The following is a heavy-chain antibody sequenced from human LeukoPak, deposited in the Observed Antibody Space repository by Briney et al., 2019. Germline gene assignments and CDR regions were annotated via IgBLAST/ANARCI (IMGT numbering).Heavy chain of an antibody. CDR3: AKRSAESSGYFDY. J-gene: IGHJ4*02. Sequence: GGSLRLSCAASGLTFMKYSMTWVRQAPGKGLEWVAAITASGASTDYADSVKGRFTISRDNSKNTLYLQMNSLRAEDTAICYCAKRSAESSGYFDYWGQGTLVTVSS. CDR1: GLTFMKYS. V-gene: IGHV3-23*01. CDR2: ITASGAST. D-gene: IGHD6-19*01.